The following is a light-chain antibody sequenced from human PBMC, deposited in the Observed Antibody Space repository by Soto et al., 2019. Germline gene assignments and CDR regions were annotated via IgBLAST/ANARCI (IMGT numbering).Light chain of an antibody. CDR1: QSVLYSSNNKNY. J-gene: IGKJ5*01. V-gene: IGKV4-1*01. Sequence: DIVMTQSPDSLAVSLGERATINCKSSQSVLYSSNNKNYLAWYQQKPGQPPKPLIYWASTRESGVPDRFSGSGSGTDFTLTISSLQAEDVEVYYCQQYYSTPITVGQGTRLESK. CDR2: WAS. CDR3: QQYYSTPIT.